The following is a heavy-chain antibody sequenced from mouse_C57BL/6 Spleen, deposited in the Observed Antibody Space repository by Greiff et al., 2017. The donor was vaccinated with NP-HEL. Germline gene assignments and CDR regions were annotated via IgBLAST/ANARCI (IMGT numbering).Heavy chain of an antibody. CDR2: IDPETGGT. CDR1: GYTFTDYE. D-gene: IGHD1-1*01. V-gene: IGHV1-15*01. CDR3: TRNRVVPFDY. J-gene: IGHJ2*01. Sequence: ESGAELVRPGASVTLSCKASGYTFTDYEMHWVKQTPVHGLEWIGAIDPETGGTAYNQKFKGKAILTADKSSSTAYMELRSLTSEDSAVYYCTRNRVVPFDYWGQGTTLTVSS.